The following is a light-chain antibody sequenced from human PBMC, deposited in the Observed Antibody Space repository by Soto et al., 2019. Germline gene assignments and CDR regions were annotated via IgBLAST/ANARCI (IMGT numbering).Light chain of an antibody. V-gene: IGKV3-20*01. CDR1: QNIYSNY. Sequence: EIVMTQSPLTLPVTPVDPSSISCMSSQNIYSNYLAWYQHKPGRSPRLLIYHSSTRAAGTPDRFSGSGSGTDFALTISRLEPEDFAVYYCQQYGDPPYTFGQGTKVDIK. CDR2: HSS. J-gene: IGKJ2*01. CDR3: QQYGDPPYT.